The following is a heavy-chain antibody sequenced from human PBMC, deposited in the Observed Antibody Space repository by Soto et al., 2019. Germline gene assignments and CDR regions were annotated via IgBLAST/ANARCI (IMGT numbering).Heavy chain of an antibody. J-gene: IGHJ4*02. V-gene: IGHV3-48*01. CDR3: VRDSSGSY. CDR2: ISSSSSNI. Sequence: GGSLRLSCAASGFTFTKYSMNWVRQAPGKGLEWVSYISSSSSNIYYADSVKGRFTISRDTAKTSAYLQMNSLRVEDTAVYFCVRDSSGSYWGQGTLVTVSS. D-gene: IGHD6-19*01. CDR1: GFTFTKYS.